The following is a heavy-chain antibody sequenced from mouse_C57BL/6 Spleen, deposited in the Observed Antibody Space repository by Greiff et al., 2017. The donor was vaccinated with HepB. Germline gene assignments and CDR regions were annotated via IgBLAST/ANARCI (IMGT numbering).Heavy chain of an antibody. CDR3: AIFITTVVTPPMDY. J-gene: IGHJ4*01. Sequence: VQLQQPGAELVKPGASVKMSCKASGYTFTSYWITWVKQRPGQGLEWIGDIYPGSGSTNYNEKFKSKATLTVDTSSSTAYMQLSSLTSEDSAVYYCAIFITTVVTPPMDYWGQGTSVTVSS. CDR2: IYPGSGST. V-gene: IGHV1-55*01. CDR1: GYTFTSYW. D-gene: IGHD1-1*01.